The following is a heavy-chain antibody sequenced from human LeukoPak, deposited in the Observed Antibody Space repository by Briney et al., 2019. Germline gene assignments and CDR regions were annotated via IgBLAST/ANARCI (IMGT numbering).Heavy chain of an antibody. Sequence: SVKVSCKASGGTFSSYAISWVRQAPGQGLEWMGGIIPIFGTANYAQKFQGRVTITADESTSTAYMELSSLRSEDTAVYYCAKSPHLRYCSGGSCYEYYYYYMDVWGKGTTVTISS. D-gene: IGHD2-15*01. J-gene: IGHJ6*03. CDR3: AKSPHLRYCSGGSCYEYYYYYMDV. V-gene: IGHV1-69*13. CDR2: IIPIFGTA. CDR1: GGTFSSYA.